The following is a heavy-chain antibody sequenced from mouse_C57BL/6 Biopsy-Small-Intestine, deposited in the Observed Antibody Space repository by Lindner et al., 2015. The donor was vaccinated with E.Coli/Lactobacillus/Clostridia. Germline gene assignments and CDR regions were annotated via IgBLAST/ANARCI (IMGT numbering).Heavy chain of an antibody. CDR2: ISAYNGDT. CDR3: ARVFIRKEVQYDY. V-gene: IGHV1-79*01. Sequence: SVKVSCKASGYSFTTYSITWVRQAPGQGLEWMGWISAYNGDTNYSQQLQGRVTMTTDTSTSTGYMELRNLRSDDTAVYYCARVFIRKEVQYDYWGQGTLVTVSS. D-gene: IGHD1-1*01. J-gene: IGHJ4*01. CDR1: GYSFTTYS.